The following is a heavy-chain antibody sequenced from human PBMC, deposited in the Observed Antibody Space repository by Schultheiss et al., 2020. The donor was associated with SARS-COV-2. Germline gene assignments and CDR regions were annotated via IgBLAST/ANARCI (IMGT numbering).Heavy chain of an antibody. J-gene: IGHJ4*02. V-gene: IGHV4-59*08. Sequence: SETLSLTCTVSGGSISSYYWSWIRQPPGKGLEWIGYIYYSGSTNYNPSLKSRVTISVDTSKNQFSLKLSSVTAADTAVYYSARVDSGGRPFDYWGQGTLVTVS. D-gene: IGHD4-23*01. CDR1: GGSISSYY. CDR3: ARVDSGGRPFDY. CDR2: IYYSGST.